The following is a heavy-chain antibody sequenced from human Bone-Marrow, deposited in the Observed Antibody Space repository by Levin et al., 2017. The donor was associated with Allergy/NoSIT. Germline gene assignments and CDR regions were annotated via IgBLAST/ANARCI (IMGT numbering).Heavy chain of an antibody. J-gene: IGHJ6*03. CDR2: IKSKSDGGAI. CDR3: TTGIAVAASYYYYYMDV. V-gene: IGHV3-15*01. D-gene: IGHD6-19*01. CDR1: EFTFSHAW. Sequence: PGGSLRLSCSASEFTFSHAWMTWVRQAPGKGLEWVGRIKSKSDGGAIDYAAAVKGRFTISRDDIKDTLYLHMDSLKTEDTAIYYCTTGIAVAASYYYYYMDVWGKGTTVTVS.